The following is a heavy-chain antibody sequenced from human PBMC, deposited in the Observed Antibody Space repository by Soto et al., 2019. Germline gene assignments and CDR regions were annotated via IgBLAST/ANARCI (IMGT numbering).Heavy chain of an antibody. CDR1: GFTFSDAW. Sequence: GGSLRLSCAASGFTFSDAWINWVRQAPGKGLEWVGRIKSKIDGGTTDFAAPVKGRFAISRDDSRDMVYMEMYSLKTDDTAVYYCTTDSLFTGQLVRMDNWGHGPLVTGSS. D-gene: IGHD2-8*02. J-gene: IGHJ4*01. CDR2: IKSKIDGGTT. CDR3: TTDSLFTGQLVRMDN. V-gene: IGHV3-15*07.